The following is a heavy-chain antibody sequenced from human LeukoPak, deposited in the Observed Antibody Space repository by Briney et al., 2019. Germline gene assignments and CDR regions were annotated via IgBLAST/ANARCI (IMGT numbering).Heavy chain of an antibody. CDR3: AKDLSCFTMVQGGCNWFDP. V-gene: IGHV3-23*01. J-gene: IGHJ5*02. Sequence: GGSLRVSCAASGFAFSNYAMSWVRQAPGTGLEWVSAISGSGDGTFYADSVQGRFTLSRDNSNNTIYLQMNSLRAEDTALYYCAKDLSCFTMVQGGCNWFDPWGQGTLVTVSS. CDR1: GFAFSNYA. D-gene: IGHD3-10*01. CDR2: ISGSGDGT.